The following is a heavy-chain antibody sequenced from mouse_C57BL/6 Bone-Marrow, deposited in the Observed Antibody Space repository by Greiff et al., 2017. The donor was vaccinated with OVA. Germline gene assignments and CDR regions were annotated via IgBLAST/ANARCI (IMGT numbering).Heavy chain of an antibody. CDR2: IDPSDSYT. D-gene: IGHD1-1*01. J-gene: IGHJ2*01. CDR1: GYTFTSYW. V-gene: IGHV1-50*01. CDR3: AREDYGSSWVYYFDY. Sequence: QVQLQQPGAELVKPGASVKLSCKASGYTFTSYWMQWVKQRPGQGLEWIGEIDPSDSYTNYNQKFKGKATLTVDTSSSTAYMQLSSLTSEDSAVYYCAREDYGSSWVYYFDYGGQGTTLTVSS.